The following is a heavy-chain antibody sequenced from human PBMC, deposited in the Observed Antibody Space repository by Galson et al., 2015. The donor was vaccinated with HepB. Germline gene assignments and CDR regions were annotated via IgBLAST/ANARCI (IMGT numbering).Heavy chain of an antibody. CDR3: ARGPRYDDIWGTYRAPYFDY. J-gene: IGHJ4*02. CDR1: GFTFSDYY. CDR2: ITNSGTAT. V-gene: IGHV3-11*01. D-gene: IGHD3-16*02. Sequence: SLRLSCAASGFTFSDYYISWIRQTPGKGLEWVSHITNSGTATYYADSVKGRFTISRDNAKNSLYLQMKSLRAEDTAMYYCARGPRYDDIWGTYRAPYFDYWGRGTPITVSS.